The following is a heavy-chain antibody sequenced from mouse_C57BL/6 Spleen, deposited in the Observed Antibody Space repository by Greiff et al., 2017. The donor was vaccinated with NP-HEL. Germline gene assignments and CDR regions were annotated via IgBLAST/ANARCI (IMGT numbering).Heavy chain of an antibody. V-gene: IGHV5-6*01. CDR2: ISSGGSYT. D-gene: IGHD4-1*01. CDR3: ARELEFDY. Sequence: DVQLVESGGDLVKPGGSLKLSCAASGFTFSSYGMSWVRQTPDKRLEWVATISSGGSYTYYLDSVKGRFTISRDNAKNTLYLQMSSLKSEDTAMYYCARELEFDYWGQGTTLTVSS. CDR1: GFTFSSYG. J-gene: IGHJ2*01.